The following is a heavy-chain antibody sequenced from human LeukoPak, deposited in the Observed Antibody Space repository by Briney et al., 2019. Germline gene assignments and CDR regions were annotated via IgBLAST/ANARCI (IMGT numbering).Heavy chain of an antibody. CDR1: GFTFSSYA. J-gene: IGHJ6*02. CDR3: AKVDGGDIVVVPAAIAYYYYGMDV. CDR2: ISGSGGST. D-gene: IGHD2-2*01. Sequence: GGSLRLSCAASGFTFSSYAMSWVRQAPGKGLEWVSAISGSGGSTYYADSVKGRFTISRDNSKNTLYLQMNSLRAEDTAVYYCAKVDGGDIVVVPAAIAYYYYGMDVWGQGTTVTVSS. V-gene: IGHV3-23*01.